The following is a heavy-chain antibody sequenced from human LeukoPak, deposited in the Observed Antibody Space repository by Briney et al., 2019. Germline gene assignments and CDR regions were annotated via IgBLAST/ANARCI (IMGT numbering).Heavy chain of an antibody. CDR1: GYTFTGYY. Sequence: ASVKVSCKASGYTFTGYYMHWVRQAPGQGLEWMGWINPNSGGTNYAQKFQGRVTMTRDTSISTAYMELSRLRSDDTAVYYCAREASSSWTFDSWGLGTLVTVSS. J-gene: IGHJ4*02. CDR3: AREASSSWTFDS. V-gene: IGHV1-2*02. CDR2: INPNSGGT. D-gene: IGHD6-13*01.